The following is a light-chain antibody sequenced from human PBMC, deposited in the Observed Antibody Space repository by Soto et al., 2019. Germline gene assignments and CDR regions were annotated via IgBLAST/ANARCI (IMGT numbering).Light chain of an antibody. CDR3: AAWDDSLHGYV. Sequence: QSVLTQPPSASGTPGQRVNIYCSGSSSNIGRNSINWFQQLPRTAPKLLIYSDNQRPSGVPDRFSGSKSGTSASLAISGLQSEDEADYYCAAWDDSLHGYVFGTGTKVTVL. J-gene: IGLJ1*01. CDR1: SSNIGRNS. V-gene: IGLV1-44*01. CDR2: SDN.